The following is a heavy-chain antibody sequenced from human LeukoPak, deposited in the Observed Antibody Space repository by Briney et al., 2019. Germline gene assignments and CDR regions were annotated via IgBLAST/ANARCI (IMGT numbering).Heavy chain of an antibody. CDR3: ARQIPTYYGILTGYNQYYFDY. D-gene: IGHD3-9*01. CDR2: IYYSGST. CDR1: GGSISSYY. Sequence: ASETLSLTCTVSGGSISSYYWSWIRQPPGKGLEWIGYIYYSGSTNYNPSPKSRVTISVDTSKNQFSLKLSSVTAADTAVYYCARQIPTYYGILTGYNQYYFDYWGQGTLVTVSS. V-gene: IGHV4-59*08. J-gene: IGHJ4*02.